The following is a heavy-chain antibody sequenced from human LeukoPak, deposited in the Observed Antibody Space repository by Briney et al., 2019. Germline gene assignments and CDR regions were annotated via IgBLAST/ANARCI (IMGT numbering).Heavy chain of an antibody. Sequence: ASVKVSCKASGYTFTSYAMHWGRQAPGQRLEWMGWINAGNGNTKYSQKFQGRVTITRDTSASTAYMELSSLRSEDTAVYYCARFERERAFDIWGQGTMVTVSS. CDR3: ARFERERAFDI. CDR2: INAGNGNT. V-gene: IGHV1-3*01. CDR1: GYTFTSYA. D-gene: IGHD1-1*01. J-gene: IGHJ3*02.